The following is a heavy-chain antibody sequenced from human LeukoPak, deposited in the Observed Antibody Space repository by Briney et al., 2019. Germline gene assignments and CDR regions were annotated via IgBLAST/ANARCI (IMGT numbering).Heavy chain of an antibody. Sequence: ASVKVSCKASGYTFTSYAMNWVRQAPGQGLGWMGWINTNTGNPTYAQGFTGRFVFSLDTSVSTAYLQISSLKAEDTAVYYCARIDFWSGYYAFDIWGQGTMVTVSS. V-gene: IGHV7-4-1*02. CDR2: INTNTGNP. D-gene: IGHD3-3*01. CDR3: ARIDFWSGYYAFDI. J-gene: IGHJ3*02. CDR1: GYTFTSYA.